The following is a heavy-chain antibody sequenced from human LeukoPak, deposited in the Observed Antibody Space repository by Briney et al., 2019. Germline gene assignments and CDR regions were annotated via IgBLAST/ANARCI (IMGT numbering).Heavy chain of an antibody. J-gene: IGHJ4*02. V-gene: IGHV3-33*01. Sequence: PGGSLRLSCAASGFTFSSYGMHWVRQAPGKGLEWVAVIWYDGSNKYYADSVKGRFTISRDNSKNTLYLQMNSLRAEDTAVCYCARDQMVQGVIYYFDYWGQGTLVTVSS. CDR1: GFTFSSYG. D-gene: IGHD3-10*01. CDR3: ARDQMVQGVIYYFDY. CDR2: IWYDGSNK.